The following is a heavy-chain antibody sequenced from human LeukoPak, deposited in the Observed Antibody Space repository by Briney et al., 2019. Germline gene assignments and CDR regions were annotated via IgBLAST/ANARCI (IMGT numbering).Heavy chain of an antibody. CDR2: INHSGST. CDR1: GGSFSGYY. V-gene: IGHV4-34*01. CDR3: ATFPHYYGSGSYFDY. Sequence: SETLSLTCAVYGGSFSGYYWSWIRQPPGKGLEWIGEINHSGSTNYNPSLKSRVTISVDTSKNQFSLKLSSVTAADTAVYYCATFPHYYGSGSYFDYWGQGTLVTVSS. D-gene: IGHD3-10*01. J-gene: IGHJ4*02.